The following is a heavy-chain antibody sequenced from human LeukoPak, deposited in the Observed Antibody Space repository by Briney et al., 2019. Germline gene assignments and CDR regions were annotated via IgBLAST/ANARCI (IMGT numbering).Heavy chain of an antibody. D-gene: IGHD2-2*01. CDR2: ISAYNGNT. V-gene: IGHV1-18*01. J-gene: IGHJ4*02. Sequence: ASVNVSCKASGYTFTSYGMSWVRQAPGQGLEWMGWISAYNGNTNYAQKLQGRVTMTTDTSTSTAYMELRSLRSDDTAVYYCARDLGSSYPNSFDYWVQGTLVTVSS. CDR3: ARDLGSSYPNSFDY. CDR1: GYTFTSYG.